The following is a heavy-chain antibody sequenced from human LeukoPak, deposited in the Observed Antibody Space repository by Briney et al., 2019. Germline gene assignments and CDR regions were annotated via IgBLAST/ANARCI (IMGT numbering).Heavy chain of an antibody. D-gene: IGHD6-13*01. J-gene: IGHJ5*02. CDR2: IYYSGST. CDR3: ARPGSFNNWFDP. V-gene: IGHV4-39*01. CDR1: GGSISSSSYY. Sequence: PSETLSPTCTVSGGSISSSSYYWGWIRQPPGKGLEWIGSIYYSGSTYYNPSLKSRVTVSVDTSKNQFSLKLSSVTAADTAVYYCARPGSFNNWFDPWGQGTLVTVSS.